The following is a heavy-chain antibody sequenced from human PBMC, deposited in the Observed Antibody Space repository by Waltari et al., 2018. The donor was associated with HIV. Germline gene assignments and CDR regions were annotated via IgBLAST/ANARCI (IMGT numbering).Heavy chain of an antibody. Sequence: EVQLVESGGGLVKPGGSLRLSCAASGFTFSSYSMTWVRQAPGKGLEWVSSISSSSIYISYADSVKGRFTISRDNAKNSLYLQMNSLRAEDTAVYYCARQDSSGGNYYYGMDVWGQGTTLSFSS. CDR3: ARQDSSGGNYYYGMDV. J-gene: IGHJ6*02. CDR2: ISSSSIYI. D-gene: IGHD3-22*01. CDR1: GFTFSSYS. V-gene: IGHV3-21*01.